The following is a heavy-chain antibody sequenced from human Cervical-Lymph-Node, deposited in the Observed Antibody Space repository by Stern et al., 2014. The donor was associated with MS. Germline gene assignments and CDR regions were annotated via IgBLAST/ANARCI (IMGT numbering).Heavy chain of an antibody. D-gene: IGHD4-17*01. CDR2: IYQSGST. V-gene: IGHV4-30-2*01. CDR1: GGSISSGGYS. J-gene: IGHJ3*02. CDR3: ARSSTVTPNAFDI. Sequence: QLQLQESGSGLVKPSQTLSLTCAVSGGSISSGGYSWSWIRQPPGKGLEWIGYIYQSGSTYYNPSLKIRVTISVDRSKNQFSLKLSSVTAADTAVYYCARSSTVTPNAFDIWGQGTMVTVSS.